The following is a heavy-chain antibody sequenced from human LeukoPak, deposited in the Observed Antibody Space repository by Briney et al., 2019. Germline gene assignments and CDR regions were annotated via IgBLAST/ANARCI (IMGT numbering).Heavy chain of an antibody. CDR2: RKEDGREQ. V-gene: IGHV3-7*01. CDR1: GFNYTKYL. Sequence: GESLTLSCVPSGFNYTKYLMTSVRQSPGKGVESLGNRKEDGREQYYAASGKGRFSLARDNDTNPLYLHMNGLRGEDTALYYCALSIGDYAIPFDYWGLGTLVTVSS. CDR3: ALSIGDYAIPFDY. D-gene: IGHD4-17*01. J-gene: IGHJ4*02.